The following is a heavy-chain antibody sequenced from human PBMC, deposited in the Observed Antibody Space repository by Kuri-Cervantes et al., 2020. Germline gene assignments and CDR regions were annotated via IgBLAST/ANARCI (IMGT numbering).Heavy chain of an antibody. J-gene: IGHJ5*02. Sequence: SETLSLTCAVSGGSISSSNWWSWVRQPPGKGLEWIGEIYHSGSTNYNPSLKSRVTISVDKSKNQFSLKLSSVTAADTAVYYCARDRGGFYCSGSYYSLSAGWFDPWGQGTLVTVSS. CDR1: GGSISSSNW. V-gene: IGHV4-4*02. D-gene: IGHD3-10*01. CDR2: IYHSGST. CDR3: ARDRGGFYCSGSYYSLSAGWFDP.